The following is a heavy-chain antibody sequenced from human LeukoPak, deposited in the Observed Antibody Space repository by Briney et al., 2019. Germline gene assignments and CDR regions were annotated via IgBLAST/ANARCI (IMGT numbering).Heavy chain of an antibody. J-gene: IGHJ4*02. CDR2: IRYDGSNK. CDR1: GFTFSSYG. Sequence: GGSLRLSCAASGFTFSSYGMHWVRQAPGKGLEWVAFIRYDGSNKYYADSVKGRFTISRDNSKNTLYLQMNSLRAEDAAVYYCAKEIPSPWGSLAGGSYFDYWGQGTLVTVSS. D-gene: IGHD3-16*01. CDR3: AKEIPSPWGSLAGGSYFDY. V-gene: IGHV3-30*02.